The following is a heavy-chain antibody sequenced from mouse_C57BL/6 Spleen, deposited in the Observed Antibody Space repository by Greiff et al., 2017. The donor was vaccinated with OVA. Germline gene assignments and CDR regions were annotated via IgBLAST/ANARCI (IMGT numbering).Heavy chain of an antibody. CDR2: IDPSDSYT. J-gene: IGHJ4*01. CDR1: GYTFTSYW. Sequence: QVHVKQPGAELVKPGASVKLSCKASGYTFTSYWMQWVKQRPGQGLEWIGEIDPSDSYTNYNQKFKGKATLTVDTSSSTAYMQLSSLTSEDSAVYYCAPRAMDYWGQGTSVTVSS. D-gene: IGHD2-10*02. V-gene: IGHV1-50*01. CDR3: APRAMDY.